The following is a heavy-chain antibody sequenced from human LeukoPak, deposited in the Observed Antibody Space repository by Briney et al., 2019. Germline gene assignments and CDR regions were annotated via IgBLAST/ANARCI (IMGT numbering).Heavy chain of an antibody. CDR2: ISGSGGST. J-gene: IGHJ4*02. V-gene: IGHV3-23*01. CDR1: GFTFSSYA. CDR3: AKGAQWEGSSGYYYYFDY. Sequence: GGSLRLSCAASGFTFSSYAMSWVRKAPGKGLEWVSAISGSGGSTYYADSVKGRFTISRDNSKNTLYLQMNSLRAEDTAVYYCAKGAQWEGSSGYYYYFDYWGQGTLVTVSS. D-gene: IGHD3-22*01.